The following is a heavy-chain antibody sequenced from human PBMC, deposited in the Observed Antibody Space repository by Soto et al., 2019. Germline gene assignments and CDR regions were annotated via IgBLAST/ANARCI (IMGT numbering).Heavy chain of an antibody. D-gene: IGHD2-2*01. CDR2: ISSSGNYM. CDR1: GFTFSNYG. V-gene: IGHV3-21*01. Sequence: EVQLVESGGGLVKPGGSLRLSCAASGFTFSNYGMNWVRQAPGKGLEWVSSISSSGNYMYYADSVKGRFTISRDNAKNSLYLPMNSLRGEYTAVYYCARDCSSTSCYGGHFDYWRQGTLVTVSS. J-gene: IGHJ4*02. CDR3: ARDCSSTSCYGGHFDY.